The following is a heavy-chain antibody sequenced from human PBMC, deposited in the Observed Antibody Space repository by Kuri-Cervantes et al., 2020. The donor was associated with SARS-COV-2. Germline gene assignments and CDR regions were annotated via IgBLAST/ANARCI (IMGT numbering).Heavy chain of an antibody. CDR2: ISGSGGST. J-gene: IGHJ6*03. CDR3: AKGPSGYYYYYYMDV. CDR1: GLTFSSYA. D-gene: IGHD6-19*01. Sequence: GESLKISCAASGLTFSSYAMSWVRQAPGKGLEWVSAISGSGGSTYYADSVKGRFTISRDNSKNTLYLQMNSLRAEDTAVYYCAKGPSGYYYYYYMDVWGKGTTVTVSS. V-gene: IGHV3-23*01.